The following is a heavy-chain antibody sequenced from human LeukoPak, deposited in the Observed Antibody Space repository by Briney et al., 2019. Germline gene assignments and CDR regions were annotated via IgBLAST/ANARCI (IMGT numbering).Heavy chain of an antibody. CDR1: GFTFGGLG. J-gene: IGHJ4*02. CDR2: ISGSGGST. D-gene: IGHD6-19*01. V-gene: IGHV3-23*01. CDR3: AKGEWAVAGPYDY. Sequence: GGSLRLSWPASGFTFGGLGRGGVGQAPGKGRGGVSAISGSGGSTYYADSVKGRFTISRDNSKNTLYLQMNSLRAEDTAVYYCAKGEWAVAGPYDYWGQGTLVTVSS.